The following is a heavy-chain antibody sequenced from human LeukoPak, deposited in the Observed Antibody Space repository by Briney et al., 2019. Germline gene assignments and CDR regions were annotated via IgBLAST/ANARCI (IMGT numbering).Heavy chain of an antibody. V-gene: IGHV4-39*07. CDR1: GGSISSSSYY. J-gene: IGHJ5*02. CDR3: AREDIVVVPAAIRGRAPGLNWFDP. Sequence: SETLSLTCTVSGGSISSSSYYWGWIRQPPGKGLEWIGSIYYSGSTYYNPSLKSRVTISVDTSKNQFSLKLSSVTAADTAVYYCAREDIVVVPAAIRGRAPGLNWFDPWGQGTLVTVSS. CDR2: IYYSGST. D-gene: IGHD2-2*02.